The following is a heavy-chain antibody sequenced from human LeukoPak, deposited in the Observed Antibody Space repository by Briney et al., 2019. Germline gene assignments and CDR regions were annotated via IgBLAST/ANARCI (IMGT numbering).Heavy chain of an antibody. CDR3: ARHECGGDGYYDAFDI. D-gene: IGHD2-21*02. J-gene: IGHJ3*02. V-gene: IGHV4-59*08. Sequence: PSETLSLTCTVSGGSIRRYSWSWIRQPPGKGLEWIGFIHYSGRTNSNPSLTSRVTISVDTSKDQFSLTLGSVTAADTAVYYCARHECGGDGYYDAFDIWGQGTLVTVSS. CDR1: GGSIRRYS. CDR2: IHYSGRT.